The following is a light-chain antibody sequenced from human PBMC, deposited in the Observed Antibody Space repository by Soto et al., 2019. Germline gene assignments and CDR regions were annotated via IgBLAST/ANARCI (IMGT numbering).Light chain of an antibody. V-gene: IGKV1-5*01. Sequence: DIQMTQSPSTLSATAGDRVTITCRASQSISSWLAWYQHKPGKAPKLLIYDASNLDSGVPSRFSGSGSGTEFSLTISSLQSEDFATYYCQQFYSYPLTFGGGTKVEIK. J-gene: IGKJ4*01. CDR1: QSISSW. CDR3: QQFYSYPLT. CDR2: DAS.